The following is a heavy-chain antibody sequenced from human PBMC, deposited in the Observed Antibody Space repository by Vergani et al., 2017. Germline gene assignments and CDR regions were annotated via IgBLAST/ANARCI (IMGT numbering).Heavy chain of an antibody. CDR3: ARKAISGYSLGH. D-gene: IGHD3-9*01. CDR2: IHHSGST. Sequence: QVQLQESGPGLVKPPGTLSLTCAVFGDSVSSGKWWSWVRQPPGKGLEWIGEIHHSGSTNYNPSLKSRVTISIDKSKNQFSLKLTSVTAADTAFYYCARKAISGYSLGHGGQGTLVTVSS. V-gene: IGHV4-4*03. J-gene: IGHJ4*02. CDR1: GDSVSSGKW.